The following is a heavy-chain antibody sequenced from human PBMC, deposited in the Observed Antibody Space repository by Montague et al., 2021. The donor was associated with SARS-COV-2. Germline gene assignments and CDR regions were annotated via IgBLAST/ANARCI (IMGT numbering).Heavy chain of an antibody. V-gene: IGHV6-1*01. CDR1: GDSVSSKSAA. Sequence: CAISGDSVSSKSAAWNWIRQSPSRGLERLGRTYYRSQWYEDYAVSVKGRITIKPDTSKNQLSLHLESVSPDDTALYYCARGAYHDLYYYYHGMDVWGRGTTVSVSS. J-gene: IGHJ6*02. CDR2: TYYRSQWYE. D-gene: IGHD2-2*01. CDR3: ARGAYHDLYYYYHGMDV.